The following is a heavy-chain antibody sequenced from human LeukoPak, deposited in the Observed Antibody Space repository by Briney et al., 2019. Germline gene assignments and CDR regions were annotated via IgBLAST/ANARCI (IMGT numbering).Heavy chain of an antibody. CDR2: IIPIFGTA. CDR3: ASSTRGIVVAYYYYGMDV. J-gene: IGHJ6*04. V-gene: IGHV1-69*01. Sequence: SVKVSCKASGGTFSSYAISRVRQAPGQGLEWMGGIIPIFGTANYAQKFQGRDTITADESTSTAYMELSSLRSEDTAVYYCASSTRGIVVAYYYYGMDVWGKGTTVTVSS. D-gene: IGHD2-15*01. CDR1: GGTFSSYA.